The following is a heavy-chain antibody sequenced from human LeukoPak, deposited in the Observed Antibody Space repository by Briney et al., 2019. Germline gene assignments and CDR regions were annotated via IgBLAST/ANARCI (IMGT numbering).Heavy chain of an antibody. J-gene: IGHJ4*02. CDR3: TTDLQYYYDSSGYYPFPIDY. D-gene: IGHD3-22*01. CDR1: GFTFSNAW. Sequence: GGSHRLSCAASGFTFSNAWMSWVRQAPGKGLEWVGRIKSKTDGGTTDYAAPVKGRFTISRDDSKNTLYLQMNSLKTEDTAVYYCTTDLQYYYDSSGYYPFPIDYWGQGTLVTVSS. V-gene: IGHV3-15*01. CDR2: IKSKTDGGTT.